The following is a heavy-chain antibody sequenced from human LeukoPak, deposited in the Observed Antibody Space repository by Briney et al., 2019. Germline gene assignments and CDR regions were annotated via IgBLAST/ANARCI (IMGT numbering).Heavy chain of an antibody. V-gene: IGHV3-11*01. J-gene: IGHJ6*03. CDR1: GFTFSDYY. Sequence: GGSLRLSCAASGFTFSDYYMSWIRQAPGKGLEWVSYISSSGSTIYYADSVKGRFTISRDNAKNSLYLQTNSLRAEDTAVYYCARSSLDYGDYGVFDYMDVWGKGTTVTVSS. CDR2: ISSSGSTI. D-gene: IGHD4-17*01. CDR3: ARSSLDYGDYGVFDYMDV.